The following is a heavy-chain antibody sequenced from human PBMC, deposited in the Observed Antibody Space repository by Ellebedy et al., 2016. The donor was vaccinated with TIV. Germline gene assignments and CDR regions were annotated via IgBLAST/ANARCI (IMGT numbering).Heavy chain of an antibody. CDR2: IRSKAYGGTT. CDR1: GFTFGDYA. V-gene: IGHV3-49*03. D-gene: IGHD3-9*01. J-gene: IGHJ4*02. Sequence: GGSLRLSXTASGFTFGDYAMSWFRQAPGKGLEWVGFIRSKAYGGTTEYAASVKGRFTISRDDSKSIAYLQMNSLKTEDTAVYYCTREGYDILTGQKGFDYWGQGTLVTVSS. CDR3: TREGYDILTGQKGFDY.